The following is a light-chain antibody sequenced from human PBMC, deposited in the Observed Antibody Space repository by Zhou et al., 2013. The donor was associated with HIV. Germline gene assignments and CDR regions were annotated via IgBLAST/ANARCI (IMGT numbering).Light chain of an antibody. Sequence: QSALTQPASVSGSPGQSIAISCTGTSSDVGSYNRVSWYQQSPGTGPKLMIYEVSNRPSGVPDRFSGSKSGNMASLTISGLQAEDEADYYCSSYSSSSTLYVFGTGTKVTVL. CDR3: SSYSSSSTLYV. CDR2: EVS. V-gene: IGLV2-18*02. CDR1: SSDVGSYNR. J-gene: IGLJ1*01.